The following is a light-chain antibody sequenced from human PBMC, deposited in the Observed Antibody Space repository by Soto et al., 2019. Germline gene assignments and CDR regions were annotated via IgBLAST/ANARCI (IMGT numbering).Light chain of an antibody. CDR1: QGLLQSNGYNC. Sequence: EIVMTQSPLSLPVTPGEPASISCRSSQGLLQSNGYNCLDWYLQKPGQSPQLLIYLGSNRASGVPDRFSGSGSGTDFTLKISRVEAEDVGVYYCMQALQSPLTFGGGTKVEIK. CDR2: LGS. CDR3: MQALQSPLT. V-gene: IGKV2-28*01. J-gene: IGKJ4*01.